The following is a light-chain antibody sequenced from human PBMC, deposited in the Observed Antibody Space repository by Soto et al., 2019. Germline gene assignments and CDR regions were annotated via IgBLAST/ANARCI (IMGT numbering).Light chain of an antibody. CDR3: QQYGRSPPFT. CDR2: VAS. V-gene: IGKV3-20*01. J-gene: IGKJ2*01. Sequence: EIVLTQSPGTLSFSPGERATLSCRASQTVSSRDLAWYQQKPGQAPRLLMYVASNRATGLPDRFSGSGSGTDFALAIIRLEPEDFAVYFCQQYGRSPPFTFGQGTKVVIK. CDR1: QTVSSRD.